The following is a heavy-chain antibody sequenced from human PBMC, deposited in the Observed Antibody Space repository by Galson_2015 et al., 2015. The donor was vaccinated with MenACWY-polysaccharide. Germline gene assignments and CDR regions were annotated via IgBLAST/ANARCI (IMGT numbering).Heavy chain of an antibody. D-gene: IGHD2-15*01. CDR1: GYIFTSYY. Sequence: SVKLSCKASGYIFTSYYMHWVRQAPGQGLEWMGIINASGGSTSYAQKFQGRVTMTRDRSTSTVYMELNSLRSEDTAVYFCARAEGGSDAFDIWGQGTMVTVSS. CDR3: ARAEGGSDAFDI. J-gene: IGHJ3*02. CDR2: INASGGST. V-gene: IGHV1-46*01.